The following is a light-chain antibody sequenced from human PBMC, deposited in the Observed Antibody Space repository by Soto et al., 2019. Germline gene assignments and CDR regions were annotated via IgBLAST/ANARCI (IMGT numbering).Light chain of an antibody. CDR1: QTISTY. Sequence: DIQMTQSPSSLSASVGDRVTITCRASQTISTYLNWYQQKPGKAPRLLIYDASSLLSGVPSRFSGSGSGTDFTLTIASLQPEDFSTYYCQQTLSVPRTFGLGTKVDIK. V-gene: IGKV1-39*01. CDR2: DAS. J-gene: IGKJ1*01. CDR3: QQTLSVPRT.